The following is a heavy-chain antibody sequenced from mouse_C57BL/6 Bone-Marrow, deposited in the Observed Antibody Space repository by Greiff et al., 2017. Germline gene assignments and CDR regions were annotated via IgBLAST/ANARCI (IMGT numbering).Heavy chain of an antibody. CDR1: GFTFSSYA. CDR2: ISDGGSYT. V-gene: IGHV5-4*01. CDR3: ARVYYRSYYYAMDY. Sequence: EVHLVESGGGLVKPGGSLKLSCAASGFTFSSYAMSWVRQTPEKRLEWVATISDGGSYTYYPDNVKGRFTISRDNAKNNLYLQMSHLKSEDTAMYYCARVYYRSYYYAMDYWGQGTSVTVSS. J-gene: IGHJ4*01. D-gene: IGHD2-1*01.